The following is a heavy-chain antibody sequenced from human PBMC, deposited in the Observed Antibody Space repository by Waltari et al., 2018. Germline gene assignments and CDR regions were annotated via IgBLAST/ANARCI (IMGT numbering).Heavy chain of an antibody. CDR1: GGTFSSYA. J-gene: IGHJ4*02. D-gene: IGHD5-12*01. CDR3: ARGGGQDGYNKGFDY. V-gene: IGHV1-69*05. CDR2: NVPIFGTA. Sequence: QVQLVQSGAEVKKPGSLVKVSCKASGGTFSSYAISWVRQAPGQGLEWMGGNVPIFGTANHAQKVQGRVTITTDESTSPADMELSSLRSEDTAVYYWARGGGQDGYNKGFDYWGQGTLVTVSS.